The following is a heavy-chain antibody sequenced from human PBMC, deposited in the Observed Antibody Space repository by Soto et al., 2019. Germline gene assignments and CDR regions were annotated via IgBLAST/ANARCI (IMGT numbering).Heavy chain of an antibody. D-gene: IGHD2-15*01. CDR1: GFTFSNVW. CDR2: IRSNTDGGTP. CDR3: TTACNGVSCALGFDF. Sequence: EVQLVESGGGLVKSGGSLRLSCAASGFTFSNVWMSWVRQAPGKGLEWVGRIRSNTDGGTPDYAAPVKGRFTVSRDDSKNTLYLQMNSLKTEDTAVYYCTTACNGVSCALGFDFWGQGTLVTVSS. V-gene: IGHV3-15*01. J-gene: IGHJ4*02.